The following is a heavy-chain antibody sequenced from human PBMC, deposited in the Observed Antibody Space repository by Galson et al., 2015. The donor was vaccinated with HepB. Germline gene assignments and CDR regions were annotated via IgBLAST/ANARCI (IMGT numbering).Heavy chain of an antibody. D-gene: IGHD3-9*01. CDR3: ARGGDFDWLVRY. Sequence: SLRLSCAASGFTFSSYWMHWVRQAPGKGLVWVSRINSDGSSTSYADSVKGRFTISRDNAKNTLYLQMNSLRAEDTAVYYCARGGDFDWLVRYWGQGTLVTVSS. V-gene: IGHV3-74*01. CDR2: INSDGSST. J-gene: IGHJ4*02. CDR1: GFTFSSYW.